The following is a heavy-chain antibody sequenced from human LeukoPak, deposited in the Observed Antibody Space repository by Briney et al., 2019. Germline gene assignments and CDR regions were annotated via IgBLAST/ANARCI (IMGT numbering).Heavy chain of an antibody. CDR3: ARNPGFGELFLSAFDI. D-gene: IGHD3-10*01. Sequence: SVKVSCKASGGTFSSYAISWVRQAPGQGLEWMGGIIPIFGTANYAQKFQGRVTITADESTSTAYMELSSLRSEDTAVYYCARNPGFGELFLSAFDIWGQGTMVTVSS. CDR2: IIPIFGTA. J-gene: IGHJ3*02. V-gene: IGHV1-69*13. CDR1: GGTFSSYA.